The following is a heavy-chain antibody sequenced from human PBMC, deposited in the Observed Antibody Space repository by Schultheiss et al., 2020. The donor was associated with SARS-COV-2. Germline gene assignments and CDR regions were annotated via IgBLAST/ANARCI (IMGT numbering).Heavy chain of an antibody. J-gene: IGHJ4*02. Sequence: SETLSLTCAVSGDSITTHHWSWIRQPAGKGLEWIGRVQSNGFIDYNPSLKSRVTMSVDTSKSHFSLRVTSVTAADTAVYYCATSRPRGGTVDYWGQGILVTVSS. CDR1: GDSITTHH. D-gene: IGHD1-7*01. CDR3: ATSRPRGGTVDY. CDR2: VQSNGFI. V-gene: IGHV4-4*07.